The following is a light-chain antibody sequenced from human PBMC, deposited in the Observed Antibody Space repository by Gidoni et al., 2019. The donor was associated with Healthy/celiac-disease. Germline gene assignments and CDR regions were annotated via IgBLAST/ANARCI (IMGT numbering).Light chain of an antibody. V-gene: IGKV3-20*01. CDR3: QQYGSSPYT. J-gene: IGKJ2*01. CDR1: QRVSSSY. CDR2: VAS. Sequence: EIVLTHSPGTLSLSPGERATLSCSASQRVSSSYLAWYQQNPGQAPRLLIYVASSRATGIPDRFSGSGSGTDFTLTISRLEPEDCAVYYCQQYGSSPYTFGQGTKLEIK.